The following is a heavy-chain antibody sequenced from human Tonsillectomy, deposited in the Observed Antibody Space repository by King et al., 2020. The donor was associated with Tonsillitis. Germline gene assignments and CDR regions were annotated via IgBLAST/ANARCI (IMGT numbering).Heavy chain of an antibody. CDR3: ARDHGSGWYYFDY. CDR2: INPNSGGT. CDR1: GYTFTGYY. J-gene: IGHJ4*02. V-gene: IGHV1-2*04. D-gene: IGHD6-19*01. Sequence: VQLVESGAEVKKPGASVKVYCKASGYTFTGYYMHWVRQAPGQGLEWMGWINPNSGGTNYAQKFQGWVTMTRDTSISTAYMELSRLRSDDTAVYYCARDHGSGWYYFDYWGQGTLVTVSS.